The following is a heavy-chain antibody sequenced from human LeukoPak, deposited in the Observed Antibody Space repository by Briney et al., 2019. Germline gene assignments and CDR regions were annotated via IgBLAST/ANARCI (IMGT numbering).Heavy chain of an antibody. CDR2: IKQDGSEK. CDR1: GFTFSSYA. CDR3: ARKLYYDYVWDGFDI. Sequence: PGGSLRLSCAASGFTFSSYAMSWVRQAPGKGLEWVANIKQDGSEKYYVDSVKGRFTISRDNAKNSLYLQMNSLRAEDTAVYYCARKLYYDYVWDGFDIWGQGTMVTVSS. J-gene: IGHJ3*02. V-gene: IGHV3-7*01. D-gene: IGHD3-16*01.